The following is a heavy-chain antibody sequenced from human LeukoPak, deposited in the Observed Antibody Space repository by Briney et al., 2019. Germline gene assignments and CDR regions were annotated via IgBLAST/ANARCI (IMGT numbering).Heavy chain of an antibody. CDR2: ISGSGGSA. V-gene: IGHV3-23*01. D-gene: IGHD3-22*01. CDR1: GFTFSSYA. Sequence: GGSLRLSCAASGFTFSSYAMSWVRQAPGKGLEWVSGISGSGGSAHYADSVKGRFTIPRDNSKNTLYLQMNSLRAEDTAVYYCAKDAYDSGGYYFDYWGQGTLVTVSS. CDR3: AKDAYDSGGYYFDY. J-gene: IGHJ4*02.